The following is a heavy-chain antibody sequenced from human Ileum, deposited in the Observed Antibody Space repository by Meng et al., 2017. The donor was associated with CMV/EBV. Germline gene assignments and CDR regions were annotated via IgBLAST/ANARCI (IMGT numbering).Heavy chain of an antibody. CDR1: GFTFGDYA. CDR3: TRSHYYYYYGMDV. J-gene: IGHJ6*01. CDR2: IRSKAYGGTT. Sequence: GESLKISCTASGFTFGDYAMSWVRQAPGKGLEWVGFIRSKAYGGTTEYAASVKGRFTISRDDSKSIAYLQMNSLKTEDTAVYYCTRSHYYYYYGMDVWGQGTTVTGSS. V-gene: IGHV3-49*04.